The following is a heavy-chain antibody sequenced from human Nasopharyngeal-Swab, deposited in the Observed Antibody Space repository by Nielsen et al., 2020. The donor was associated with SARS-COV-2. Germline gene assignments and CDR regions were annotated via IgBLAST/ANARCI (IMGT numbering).Heavy chain of an antibody. V-gene: IGHV4-30-2*01. Sequence: WIRQPPGKDMEWIGSVYHFGNTYYNPSLKSRVTLSVDTSKNHFSLELAYVTAADTAVYYCARELGARNLYFDSWAQATLVTVSS. J-gene: IGHJ4*02. CDR3: ARELGARNLYFDS. CDR2: VYHFGNT. D-gene: IGHD3-10*01.